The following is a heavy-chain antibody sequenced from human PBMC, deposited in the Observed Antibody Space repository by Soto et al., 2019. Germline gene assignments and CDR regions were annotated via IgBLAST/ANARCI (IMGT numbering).Heavy chain of an antibody. D-gene: IGHD3-16*02. J-gene: IGHJ3*02. Sequence: GASVKVSCKASGGTFSSYAISWVRQAPGQGLEWMGGIIPIFGTANYAQKFQGRVTITADESTSTAYMELSSLRSEDTAVYYCARTGEPGGDYVWGSYQRGAFDIWGKGTMVTVSS. CDR2: IIPIFGTA. V-gene: IGHV1-69*13. CDR3: ARTGEPGGDYVWGSYQRGAFDI. CDR1: GGTFSSYA.